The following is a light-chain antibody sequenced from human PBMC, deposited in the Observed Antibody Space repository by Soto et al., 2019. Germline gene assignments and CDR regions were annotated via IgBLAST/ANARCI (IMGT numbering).Light chain of an antibody. CDR2: GAS. CDR1: QSVRSSY. Sequence: EIVLTQSPGTLSLSPGERATLSCRASQSVRSSYLAWYQQRPGQAPRLLIYGASSRATGIPDRFSGSGSGTDFTLTISRLEPEDFAVYYCQQSGSSPRTFGQGTKVEIK. V-gene: IGKV3-20*01. J-gene: IGKJ1*01. CDR3: QQSGSSPRT.